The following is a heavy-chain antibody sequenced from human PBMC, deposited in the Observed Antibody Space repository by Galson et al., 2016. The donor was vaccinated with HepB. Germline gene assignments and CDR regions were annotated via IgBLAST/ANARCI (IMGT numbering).Heavy chain of an antibody. CDR1: GFIFTSYA. CDR2: INAGNGKT. CDR3: AKDRLMGRNAPSDY. Sequence: SVKVSCKASGFIFTSYAIHWVRQAPGQRLEWMGWINAGNGKTKYSQKFQGTVTITRDTSASTVYMELNSLRPEDTAIYYCAKDRLMGRNAPSDYGGQGTLFTVSS. V-gene: IGHV1-3*01. J-gene: IGHJ4*02. D-gene: IGHD1-14*01.